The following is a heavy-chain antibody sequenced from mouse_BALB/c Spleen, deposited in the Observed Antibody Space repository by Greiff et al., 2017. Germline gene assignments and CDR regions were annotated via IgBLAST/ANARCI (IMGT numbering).Heavy chain of an antibody. CDR2: ISSGGSYT. J-gene: IGHJ4*01. CDR1: GFTFSSYG. D-gene: IGHD2-3*01. Sequence: EVQLMESGGDLVKPGGSLKLSCAASGFTFSSYGMSWVRQTPDKRLEWVATISSGGSYTYYPDSVKGRFTISRDNAKNTLYLQMSSLKSEDTAMYYCARHGDDGYYGDAMDYWGQGTSVTVSS. CDR3: ARHGDDGYYGDAMDY. V-gene: IGHV5-6*01.